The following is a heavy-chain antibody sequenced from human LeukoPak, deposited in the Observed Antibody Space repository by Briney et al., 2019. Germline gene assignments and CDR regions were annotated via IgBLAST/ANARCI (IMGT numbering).Heavy chain of an antibody. D-gene: IGHD3-22*01. Sequence: SGPTLLNPTQPLTLTCTFSGFSLSTTGVGVGWIRQPPGKALEWLALIYWDDDKRYRSSLRSRLTITKDTSKNQVVLTMTNMDPVDTARYYCARSSKVIRTFFFDYWGQGTLVTVSS. CDR2: IYWDDDK. J-gene: IGHJ4*02. CDR1: GFSLSTTGVG. V-gene: IGHV2-5*02. CDR3: ARSSKVIRTFFFDY.